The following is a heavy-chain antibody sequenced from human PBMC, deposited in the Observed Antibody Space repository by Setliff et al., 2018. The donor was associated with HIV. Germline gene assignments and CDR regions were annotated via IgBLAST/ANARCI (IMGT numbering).Heavy chain of an antibody. D-gene: IGHD6-13*01. J-gene: IGHJ4*02. Sequence: SETLSLTCTVSGGSISSSSYYWGWIRQPPGKGLEWIGNIYYSGTTYDNPSLKSRVFISVDLSINQFSLKLHSVTAADTAVYYCARHVPRSSRIDYWGQGTLVTVSS. V-gene: IGHV4-39*01. CDR2: IYYSGTT. CDR3: ARHVPRSSRIDY. CDR1: GGSISSSSYY.